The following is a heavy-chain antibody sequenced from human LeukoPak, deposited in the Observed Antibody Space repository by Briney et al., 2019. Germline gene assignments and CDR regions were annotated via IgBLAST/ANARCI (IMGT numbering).Heavy chain of an antibody. CDR2: ISSIRNYI. D-gene: IGHD5-18*01. CDR1: EFTFSSYS. CDR3: ARLRGGYNYALGPFDY. J-gene: IGHJ4*02. V-gene: IGHV3-21*01. Sequence: GGSLRLSCEASEFTFSSYSINWVRQAPGMGLEWVSSISSIRNYIYYADSVRGRFTISRDNARNSLYLQMNSLRAEDTAVYYCARLRGGYNYALGPFDYWGQGTLVTVSS.